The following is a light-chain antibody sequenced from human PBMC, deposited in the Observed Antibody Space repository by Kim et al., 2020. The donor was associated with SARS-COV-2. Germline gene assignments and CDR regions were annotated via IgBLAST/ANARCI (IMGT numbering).Light chain of an antibody. Sequence: SYELTQPPLVSVAPGETARITCGGKNIGSKSVHWYQQKPRQAPVLVIYYVKDRPSGIPERFSGSNSGNTATLTISRVEAGDEADFYCQVWDSSRDPVVFGGGTQLTVL. J-gene: IGLJ2*01. CDR3: QVWDSSRDPVV. CDR1: NIGSKS. V-gene: IGLV3-21*04. CDR2: YVK.